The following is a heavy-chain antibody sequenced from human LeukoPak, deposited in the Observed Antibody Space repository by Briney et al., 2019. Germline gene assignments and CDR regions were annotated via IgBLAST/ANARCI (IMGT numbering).Heavy chain of an antibody. CDR3: ARDYYDTTGYYYFDY. CDR1: GLTFSKYW. V-gene: IGHV3-7*04. D-gene: IGHD3-22*01. CDR2: INEDGTGK. Sequence: PGGSLRLSCAASGLTFSKYWMSWVRQAPGKGLEWVAIINEDGTGKYYVDSVKGRFTISRDNAENALYLQMNSLRAEDTAVYYCARDYYDTTGYYYFDYWGQRTLVTVSS. J-gene: IGHJ4*02.